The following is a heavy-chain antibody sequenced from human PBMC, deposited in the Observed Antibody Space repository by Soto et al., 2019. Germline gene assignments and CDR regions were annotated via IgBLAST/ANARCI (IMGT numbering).Heavy chain of an antibody. CDR2: IYYSGST. CDR1: GGSISSGGYY. V-gene: IGHV4-31*03. D-gene: IGHD3-10*01. CDR3: ARDRGYYGSGSYYYYYYGMDV. Sequence: SETLSVTCTVSGGSISSGGYYWSWIRQHPGKGLEWIGYIYYSGSTYYNPSLKSRVTISVDTSKNQFSLKLSSVTAADTAVYYCARDRGYYGSGSYYYYYYGMDVSGQGTTVTLSS. J-gene: IGHJ6*02.